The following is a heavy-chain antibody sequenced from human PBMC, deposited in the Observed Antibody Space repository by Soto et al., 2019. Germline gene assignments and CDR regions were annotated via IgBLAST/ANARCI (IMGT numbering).Heavy chain of an antibody. Sequence: QVQLVESGGGVAQPGKSLRLSCAASGFIFSNYGMHWVRQAPGKGLEWVAVIWSDGGGKFYADTVKGRFTISRDNSKNPLYREINTLGAEDTAVYYCARNRTANHYLDNWGQGTLVTVSS. CDR3: ARNRTANHYLDN. D-gene: IGHD5-18*01. CDR2: IWSDGGGK. V-gene: IGHV3-33*01. J-gene: IGHJ4*02. CDR1: GFIFSNYG.